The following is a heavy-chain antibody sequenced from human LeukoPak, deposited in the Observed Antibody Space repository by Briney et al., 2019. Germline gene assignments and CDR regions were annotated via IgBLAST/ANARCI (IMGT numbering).Heavy chain of an antibody. Sequence: SETLSLTCTVSGGSINSSSYYWGWIRQPPGKGLEWIGSIFYSGSTYYNPSLKSRVTISVDTSKNQFSLKLNSVTAADTAVYYCARPVAGYYYYVDVWGKGTTVTISS. V-gene: IGHV4-39*01. D-gene: IGHD6-19*01. CDR2: IFYSGST. J-gene: IGHJ6*03. CDR3: ARPVAGYYYYVDV. CDR1: GGSINSSSYY.